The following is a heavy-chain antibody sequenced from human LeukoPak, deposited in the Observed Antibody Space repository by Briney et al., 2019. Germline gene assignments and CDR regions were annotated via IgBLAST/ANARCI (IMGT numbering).Heavy chain of an antibody. CDR2: IRSSSTI. CDR1: GFTLTTYS. J-gene: IGHJ4*02. Sequence: GGSLRLSCAASGFTLTTYSMNWVRQAPGKGLEWVSYIRSSSTINYADSVKGRFTISRDNAKNSLYLQMNGLRAEDTAVYYCARERYGDYVYDYWGKGTLVTVSS. V-gene: IGHV3-48*01. D-gene: IGHD4-17*01. CDR3: ARERYGDYVYDY.